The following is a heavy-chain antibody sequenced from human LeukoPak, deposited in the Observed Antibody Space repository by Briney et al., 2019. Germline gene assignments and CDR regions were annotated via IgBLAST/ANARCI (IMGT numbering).Heavy chain of an antibody. V-gene: IGHV4-59*01. Sequence: SETLSLTCTLSGGSMSSYYWSWTRHPPEKVLEWVGYTYYSGSTNYGPSFKGRVTISVDTSKSQFSLKLSWLTAADTAVYYCAREVVVAATSAPNWFDPWGQGTLVTVSS. CDR1: GGSMSSYY. J-gene: IGHJ5*02. D-gene: IGHD2-15*01. CDR3: AREVVVAATSAPNWFDP. CDR2: TYYSGST.